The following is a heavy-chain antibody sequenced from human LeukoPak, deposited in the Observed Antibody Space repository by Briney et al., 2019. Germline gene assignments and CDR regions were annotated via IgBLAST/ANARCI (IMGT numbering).Heavy chain of an antibody. V-gene: IGHV1-69*13. Sequence: ASVKVSCKASVCTFSSYAISWVRQAPGQGLEWMGGIIPIFGTANYAQKFQGRVTITADESTSTAYMELSSLRSEDTAVYYCARTPEPATRYCSSTSCYTPNYYYYGMDVWGQGTTVTVSS. J-gene: IGHJ6*02. CDR1: VCTFSSYA. CDR3: ARTPEPATRYCSSTSCYTPNYYYYGMDV. CDR2: IIPIFGTA. D-gene: IGHD2-2*02.